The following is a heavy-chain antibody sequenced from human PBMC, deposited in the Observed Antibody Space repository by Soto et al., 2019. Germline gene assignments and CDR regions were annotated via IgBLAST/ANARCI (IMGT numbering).Heavy chain of an antibody. D-gene: IGHD6-13*01. J-gene: IGHJ6*02. CDR1: GFTFSSYW. CDR3: ARDHPAGTFYYYYYAMDV. V-gene: IGHV3-7*01. CDR2: IKQDGSEK. Sequence: GGSLRLSCAASGFTFSSYWMSWVRQAPGKGLEWVANIKQDGSEKYYVDSVKGRFTISRDNAKNSLYLQMNSLRAEDTAVYYCARDHPAGTFYYYYYAMDVWGQGTTVTVSS.